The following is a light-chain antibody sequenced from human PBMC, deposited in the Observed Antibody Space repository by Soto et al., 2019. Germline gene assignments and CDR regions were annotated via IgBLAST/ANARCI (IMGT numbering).Light chain of an antibody. CDR3: TSWTTSTTMI. J-gene: IGLJ2*01. Sequence: QSALTQPASVSGSPGQSITISCTGTRSDIGAYNFVSWYQQHPGEVPKLILYDVNVRPSGVSNRFAGSKSGNTASLTISGLQADDEDDDYCTSWTTSTTMIFGGGTKLTVL. CDR1: RSDIGAYNF. V-gene: IGLV2-14*03. CDR2: DVN.